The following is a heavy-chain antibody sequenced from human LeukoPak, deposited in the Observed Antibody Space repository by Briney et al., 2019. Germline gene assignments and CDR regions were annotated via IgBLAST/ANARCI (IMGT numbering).Heavy chain of an antibody. CDR1: GFTVITNY. CDR3: ARGLSHCSGASCSFT. V-gene: IGHV3-53*01. J-gene: IGHJ5*02. CDR2: IYSIGNT. Sequence: PGGSLRLSCAASGFTVITNYMSWVRQAPGKGLEWVSVIYSIGNTYYADSVKGRFTISRDNSKNTLYLQMNGLRADDTAVYYCARGLSHCSGASCSFTWGQGTLVTVSP. D-gene: IGHD2-15*01.